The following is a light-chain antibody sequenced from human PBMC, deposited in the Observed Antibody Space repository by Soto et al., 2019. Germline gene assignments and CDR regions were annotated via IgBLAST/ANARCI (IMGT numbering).Light chain of an antibody. CDR3: QQRSNWPST. CDR2: DAS. V-gene: IGKV3-11*01. J-gene: IGKJ4*02. Sequence: EIVLTQSPATLSLSPGNRATLSCRASQSVSGYLAWYQQKPGQAPRLLIYDASNRATGIPARFSVSGSVTDFTLTITSLESEDFAVDYCQQRSNWPSTCGGGIKVEI. CDR1: QSVSGY.